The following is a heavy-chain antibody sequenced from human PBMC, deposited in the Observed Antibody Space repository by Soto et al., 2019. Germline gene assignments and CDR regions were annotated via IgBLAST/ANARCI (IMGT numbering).Heavy chain of an antibody. D-gene: IGHD6-6*01. Sequence: SVKVSCKTSVGTHSSYPISWVRQAPGQGLEWMGGIIPIFGTANYAQKFQGRVTITADESTSTAYMELSSLRSEDTAVYYCARGGGIAARLVPIDYWGQGTLVTVSS. CDR3: ARGGGIAARLVPIDY. J-gene: IGHJ4*02. V-gene: IGHV1-69*13. CDR2: IIPIFGTA. CDR1: VGTHSSYP.